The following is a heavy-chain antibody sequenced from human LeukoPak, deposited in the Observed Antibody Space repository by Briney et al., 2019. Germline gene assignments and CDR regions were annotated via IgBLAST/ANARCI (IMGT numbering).Heavy chain of an antibody. J-gene: IGHJ4*02. D-gene: IGHD3-10*01. Sequence: PGGSLRLSCTPSGFTLGDYAMSWFRQAPGKGLEWVGFIRSKAYGGTTEYAGAVKGRFTISRDDSKSHAYLQMNSLKTEDTAVYYCTSPLLWFGELSYYFDYWGQGTLVTVSS. CDR3: TSPLLWFGELSYYFDY. CDR2: IRSKAYGGTT. CDR1: GFTLGDYA. V-gene: IGHV3-49*03.